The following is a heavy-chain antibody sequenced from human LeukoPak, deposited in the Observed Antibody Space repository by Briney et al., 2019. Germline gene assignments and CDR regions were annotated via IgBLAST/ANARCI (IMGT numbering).Heavy chain of an antibody. CDR1: GGSISSSSYY. D-gene: IGHD3-10*01. CDR3: ARRSSMVRGVIRPAN. J-gene: IGHJ4*02. CDR2: IYYSGST. Sequence: SETLSLTCTVSGGSISSSSYYWGWIRQPPGKGLEWIGSIYYSGSTYYNPSLKSRVTISADTSKNQFSLKLSSVTAADTAVYYCARRSSMVRGVIRPANWGQGTLVTVSS. V-gene: IGHV4-39*01.